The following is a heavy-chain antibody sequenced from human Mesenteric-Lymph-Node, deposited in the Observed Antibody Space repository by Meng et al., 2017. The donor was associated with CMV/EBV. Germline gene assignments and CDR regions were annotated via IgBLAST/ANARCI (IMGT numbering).Heavy chain of an antibody. CDR2: VYYSGST. Sequence: GSLRLSCTVSGGSISSSSYYWGWIRQPPGKGLEWIGSVYYSGSTYYRPSPTSRVTISIDTSKNQFSLNLNSVTAADTAVYYCAREYYDVLTGYSHYFDYWGQGTLVTRLL. V-gene: IGHV4-39*07. CDR1: GGSISSSSYY. D-gene: IGHD3-9*01. J-gene: IGHJ4*02. CDR3: AREYYDVLTGYSHYFDY.